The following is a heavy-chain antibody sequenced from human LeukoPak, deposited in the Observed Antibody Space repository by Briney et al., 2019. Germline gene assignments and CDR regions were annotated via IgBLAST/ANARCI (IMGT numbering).Heavy chain of an antibody. CDR1: GGSISSYY. V-gene: IGHV4-4*07. CDR2: IYTSGST. J-gene: IGHJ5*02. D-gene: IGHD6-19*01. Sequence: SETLSLTCTVSGGSISSYYWSWIRQPAGKGLEWIGRIYTSGSTNYNPSLKSRVTMSVDTSKNQFPLKLSSVTAADTAVYYCARVRSSSGCLWFDPWGQGTLVTVSS. CDR3: ARVRSSSGCLWFDP.